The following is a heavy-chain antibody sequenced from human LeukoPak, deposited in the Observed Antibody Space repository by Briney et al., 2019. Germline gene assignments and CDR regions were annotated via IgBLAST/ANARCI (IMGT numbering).Heavy chain of an antibody. J-gene: IGHJ5*02. Sequence: SETLSLTCTVSGASIDSGRHYWGWIRQPPGKGLEWIGSIHYSGTTYYNPSLKSRVTISIDTSNNQFSLKLSSVTAADTAVYYCARGTPYNPWGQGTLVTVSS. CDR2: IHYSGTT. V-gene: IGHV4-39*07. D-gene: IGHD4-11*01. CDR3: ARGTPYNP. CDR1: GASIDSGRHY.